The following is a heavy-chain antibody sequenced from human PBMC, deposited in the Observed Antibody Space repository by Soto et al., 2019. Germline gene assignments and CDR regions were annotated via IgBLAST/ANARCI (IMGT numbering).Heavy chain of an antibody. D-gene: IGHD6-13*01. Sequence: HLGGSLRLSCAASGYTFSSYGMHWVRQAPGKGLEWVAVISYDGSNKYYADSVKGRFTISRDNSKNTLYLQMNSLRAEDTAVYYCAKDLAPYSSPTDYYGMDVWGQGTTVTVSS. CDR3: AKDLAPYSSPTDYYGMDV. CDR1: GYTFSSYG. CDR2: ISYDGSNK. V-gene: IGHV3-30*18. J-gene: IGHJ6*02.